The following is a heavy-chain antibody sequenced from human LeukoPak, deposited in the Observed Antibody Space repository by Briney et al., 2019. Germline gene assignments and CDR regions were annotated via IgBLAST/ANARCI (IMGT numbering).Heavy chain of an antibody. CDR3: VKGGQWLAPAYNWFDP. J-gene: IGHJ5*02. CDR1: GFTFSSYV. D-gene: IGHD6-19*01. CDR2: ISTNGDST. Sequence: GGSLRLSCSASGFTFSSYVMHWVRQAPGKGLEYVSTISTNGDSTHYADSVRGRFIISRDNSKNTLYLQMSSLRVEDTAVYYCVKGGQWLAPAYNWFDPWGQGTLVTVSS. V-gene: IGHV3-64D*06.